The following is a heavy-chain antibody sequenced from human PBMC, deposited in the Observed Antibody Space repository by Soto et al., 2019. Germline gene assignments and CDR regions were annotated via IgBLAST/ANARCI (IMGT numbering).Heavy chain of an antibody. D-gene: IGHD6-13*01. Sequence: SETLSLTCTVSGGSISSSSHYWAWIRQPPGKGLEWIGSIYYTGTTYYYPSLKSRVTISIDMSKNQFSLRLNSVTAADTAVYYCARIAAAGNNFDYWGQGTPVTVSS. V-gene: IGHV4-39*07. CDR3: ARIAAAGNNFDY. CDR1: GGSISSSSHY. J-gene: IGHJ4*02. CDR2: IYYTGTT.